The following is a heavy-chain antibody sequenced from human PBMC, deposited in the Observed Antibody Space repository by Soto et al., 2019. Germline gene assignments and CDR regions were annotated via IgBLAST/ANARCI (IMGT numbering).Heavy chain of an antibody. Sequence: EVQLVESGGGLVQPGGSLRLSCVASGFTFNYYWMHWVRQAPGEGLMWVSRLQTDGSHPDYADSVKGRFTISRDNAKNSLYLQMNTLRPEDTSVYYCARGGDPDYWGQGTLVTVSS. D-gene: IGHD3-16*01. CDR3: ARGGDPDY. CDR2: LQTDGSHP. V-gene: IGHV3-74*01. CDR1: GFTFNYYW. J-gene: IGHJ4*02.